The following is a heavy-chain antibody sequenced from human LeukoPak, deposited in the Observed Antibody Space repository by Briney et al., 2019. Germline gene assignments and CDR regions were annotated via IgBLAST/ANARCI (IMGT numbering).Heavy chain of an antibody. J-gene: IGHJ4*02. CDR1: GFTFSSYG. CDR3: AKATRKSGGPYYFDY. D-gene: IGHD2-15*01. CDR2: IRYDGSNK. V-gene: IGHV3-30*02. Sequence: HSGGSLRLSCAASGFTFSSYGMHWVRQAPGKGLEWVAFIRYDGSNKYYADSVKGRFTISRDNSKNTLYLQMNSLRAEDTAVYYCAKATRKSGGPYYFDYWGQGTLVTVSS.